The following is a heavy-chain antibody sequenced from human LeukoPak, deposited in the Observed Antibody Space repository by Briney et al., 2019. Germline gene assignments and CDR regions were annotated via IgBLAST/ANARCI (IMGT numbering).Heavy chain of an antibody. Sequence: PSETLSLTCTVSGGSISSSSYYWGWIRQPPGKGLEWIGSIYDSGSTNYNPSLKSRVTISVDKSKNQFSLKLSSVTAADTAVYYCARMSVITFGGIIVGDYYYYYYMDVWGKGTTVTVSS. V-gene: IGHV4-39*07. CDR3: ARMSVITFGGIIVGDYYYYYYMDV. D-gene: IGHD3-16*02. CDR1: GGSISSSSYY. J-gene: IGHJ6*03. CDR2: IYDSGST.